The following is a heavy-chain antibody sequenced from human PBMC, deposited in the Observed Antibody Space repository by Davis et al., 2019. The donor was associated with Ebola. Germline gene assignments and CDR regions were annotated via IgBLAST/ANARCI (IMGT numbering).Heavy chain of an antibody. CDR1: GASISDYF. CDR2: LDYSGST. Sequence: MPSETLSLTCTVSGASISDYFWTWIRQAPGKGLEWIAYLDYSGSTNYNPSLKSRVTISVDTSKNQFSLKLSSVTAADTAVYYCARVGLGVAFDIWGQGTMVTVSS. CDR3: ARVGLGVAFDI. J-gene: IGHJ3*02. D-gene: IGHD5/OR15-5a*01. V-gene: IGHV4-59*01.